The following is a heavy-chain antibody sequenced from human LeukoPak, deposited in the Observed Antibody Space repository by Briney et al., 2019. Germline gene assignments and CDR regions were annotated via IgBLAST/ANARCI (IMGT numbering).Heavy chain of an antibody. Sequence: GASVKVSCKASGGTFSSYAISWVRQAPGQGLEWMGGIIPIFGTANYAQKFRGRVTITADKSTRTAYMELSSLRSEDTAVYYCARVDTMTSGGYEFDYWGQGTLVTVSS. D-gene: IGHD3-22*01. CDR2: IIPIFGTA. CDR1: GGTFSSYA. J-gene: IGHJ4*02. V-gene: IGHV1-69*06. CDR3: ARVDTMTSGGYEFDY.